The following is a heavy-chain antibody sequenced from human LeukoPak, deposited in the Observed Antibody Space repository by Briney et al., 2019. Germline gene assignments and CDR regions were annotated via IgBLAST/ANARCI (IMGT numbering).Heavy chain of an antibody. CDR3: ARGVDAGVDY. CDR2: MSPNSGNT. CDR1: GYTFNRYD. J-gene: IGHJ4*02. D-gene: IGHD7-27*01. Sequence: GASVKVSCTASGYTFNRYDMNWVRQATGQGLEWMGWMSPNSGNTGYAQKFQGRVTMTRDSSTSTAFMELSSLTSEDTAMYFCARGVDAGVDYWGQGTLVTVSS. V-gene: IGHV1-8*01.